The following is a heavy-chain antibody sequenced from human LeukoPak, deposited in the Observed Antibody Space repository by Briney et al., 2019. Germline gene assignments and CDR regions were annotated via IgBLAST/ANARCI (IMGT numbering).Heavy chain of an antibody. D-gene: IGHD3-16*01. CDR3: ARGVVSGRGRTHFDY. CDR2: IGTAGDT. J-gene: IGHJ4*02. Sequence: GGSLRLSCAASGFTFSSYDMHWVRQATGIGLEWVSAIGTAGDTYYPGSVKGRFTISRENAKNSLYLQMNSLRAGDTAVYYCARGVVSGRGRTHFDYWGQGTLVTVSS. CDR1: GFTFSSYD. V-gene: IGHV3-13*01.